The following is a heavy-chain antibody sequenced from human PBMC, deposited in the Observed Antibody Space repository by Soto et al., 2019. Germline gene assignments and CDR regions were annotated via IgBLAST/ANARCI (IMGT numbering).Heavy chain of an antibody. Sequence: QVHLVQSGAEVQKPGASVKVSCKGSGYTFTSYGITWVRQAPGQGLEWMGWISAHNGNTNYAQKFQGRVTVTRDTSTSTAYLELRSLRADDTAGYYCARGRYVDYWGQGALVTVSS. CDR3: ARGRYVDY. D-gene: IGHD1-1*01. CDR1: GYTFTSYG. J-gene: IGHJ4*02. CDR2: ISAHNGNT. V-gene: IGHV1-18*01.